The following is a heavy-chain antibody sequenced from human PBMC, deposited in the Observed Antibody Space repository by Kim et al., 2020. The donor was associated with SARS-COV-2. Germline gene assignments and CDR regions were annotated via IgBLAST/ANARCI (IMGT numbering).Heavy chain of an antibody. V-gene: IGHV4-39*01. Sequence: SETLSLTCTVSGGSISSSSYYWGWIRQPPGKGLEWIGSIYYSGSTYYNPSLKSRVTISVDTSKNQFSLKLSSVTAADTAVYYCARLEVYSGSCLFDYWGQGTLVTVSS. J-gene: IGHJ4*02. CDR1: GGSISSSSYY. CDR2: IYYSGST. D-gene: IGHD1-26*01. CDR3: ARLEVYSGSCLFDY.